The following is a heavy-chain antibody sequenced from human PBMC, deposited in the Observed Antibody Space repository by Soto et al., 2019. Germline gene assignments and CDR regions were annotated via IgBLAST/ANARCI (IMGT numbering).Heavy chain of an antibody. CDR1: GYTFTSYA. CDR3: ARDGYGDYVDYYYYYMDV. Sequence: ASVKVSCKASGYTFTSYAMHWVRQAPGQRLEWMGWINAGNGNTKYSQKFQGRVTITRDTSASTAYMELSSLRSEDTAVYYCARDGYGDYVDYYYYYMDVWGKGTTVTVSS. CDR2: INAGNGNT. V-gene: IGHV1-3*01. J-gene: IGHJ6*03. D-gene: IGHD4-17*01.